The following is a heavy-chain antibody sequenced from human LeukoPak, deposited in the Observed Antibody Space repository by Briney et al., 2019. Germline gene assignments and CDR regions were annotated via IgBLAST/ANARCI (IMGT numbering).Heavy chain of an antibody. D-gene: IGHD5-12*01. CDR1: GFTSSSYA. J-gene: IGHJ4*02. CDR3: ARGRYTGYDSGYFDY. Sequence: PGGSLRHSCAASGFTSSSYAMHWVRQAPRKGLEWVAAISYDGTNTYYTDSAKGRFTISRDNSKNTLYLQMNSLRAEDTAVYSCARGRYTGYDSGYFDYWGQGILVTVSS. V-gene: IGHV3-30*04. CDR2: ISYDGTNT.